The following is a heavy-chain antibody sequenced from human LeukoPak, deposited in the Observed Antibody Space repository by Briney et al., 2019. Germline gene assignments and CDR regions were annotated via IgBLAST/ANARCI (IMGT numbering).Heavy chain of an antibody. CDR1: GFTFSSYC. Sequence: PGGSLRLSCAASGFTFSSYCMSWVRQAPGKGLEWVANIKQDGSEKYYVDSVKGRFTISRDNAKNSLYLQMNSLRAEDTAVYYCARDLKKGWFGNGESYFDYWGQGTLVTVSS. J-gene: IGHJ4*02. CDR3: ARDLKKGWFGNGESYFDY. D-gene: IGHD3-10*01. CDR2: IKQDGSEK. V-gene: IGHV3-7*01.